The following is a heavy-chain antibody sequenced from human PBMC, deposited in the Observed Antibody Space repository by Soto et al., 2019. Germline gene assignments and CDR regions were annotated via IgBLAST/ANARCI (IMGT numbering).Heavy chain of an antibody. J-gene: IGHJ4*02. V-gene: IGHV3-33*01. CDR1: GFTFSSYG. Sequence: QVQLVESGGGVVQPGRSLRLSCAASGFTFSSYGMHWVRQAPGKGLEWVAVIWYDGSNKYYADSVKGRFTISRDNSKNTLYLQMNSLRAEDTAVYYCARAPVGGTVTLVDYWGQGTLVTVSS. CDR3: ARAPVGGTVTLVDY. D-gene: IGHD4-17*01. CDR2: IWYDGSNK.